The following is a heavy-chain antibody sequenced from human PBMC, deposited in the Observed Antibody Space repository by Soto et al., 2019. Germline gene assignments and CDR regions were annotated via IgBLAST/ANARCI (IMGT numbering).Heavy chain of an antibody. CDR2: ISAYNGNT. J-gene: IGHJ6*02. CDR1: GYTFTSYG. CDR3: ARVSAAPVDYYYGMDV. Sequence: QVQLVQSGAEVKKPGASVKVSCKASGYTFTSYGISWVRQAPGQGLEWMGWISAYNGNTNYAQKLQGRVTMTTETSTSTAYMELRSLRSDDTAVYYCARVSAAPVDYYYGMDVWGQGTTVTVSS. D-gene: IGHD6-25*01. V-gene: IGHV1-18*01.